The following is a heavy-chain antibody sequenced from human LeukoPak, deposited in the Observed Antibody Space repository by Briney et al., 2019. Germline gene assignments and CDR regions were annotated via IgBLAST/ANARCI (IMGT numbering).Heavy chain of an antibody. CDR3: AREWTTFDY. CDR2: IYYSGTT. D-gene: IGHD1-1*01. V-gene: IGHV4-59*12. J-gene: IGHJ4*02. CDR1: GDSINNYY. Sequence: SETLSLTCTVSGDSINNYYWSWIRQPPGKGLEWIGYIYYSGTTNYNPSLKSRVTISVDTSKNQFSLKLSSVTAADTAVYYCAREWTTFDYWGQGTLVTVSS.